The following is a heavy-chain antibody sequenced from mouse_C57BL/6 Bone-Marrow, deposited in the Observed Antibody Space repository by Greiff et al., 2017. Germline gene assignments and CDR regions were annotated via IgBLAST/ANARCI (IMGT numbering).Heavy chain of an antibody. Sequence: EVHLVESGAELVRPGASVKLSCTASGFNIQDDYMHWVKQRPEQGLAWIGWLDPENGDTEYASKFQGMATITADTSSNTAYLQLSSLTSEDTAVYYCTTLTGWYFDVWGTGTTVTVSS. J-gene: IGHJ1*03. D-gene: IGHD4-1*01. V-gene: IGHV14-4*01. CDR3: TTLTGWYFDV. CDR2: LDPENGDT. CDR1: GFNIQDDY.